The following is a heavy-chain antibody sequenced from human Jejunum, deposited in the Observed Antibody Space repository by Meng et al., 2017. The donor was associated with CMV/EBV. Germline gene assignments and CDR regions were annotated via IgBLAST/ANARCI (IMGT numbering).Heavy chain of an antibody. CDR2: IYWDEDK. J-gene: IGHJ5*02. Sequence: QIPLKQSGPTLVTPTQTLTLTCTFSGFSLSTSAVGVGWSRQPQGKALEWLAVIYWDEDKRYSPSLKSRLTITKDTSKNQVVLTLTNMDPVDTATYYCALFTRSWFDPWGQGTLVTVSS. D-gene: IGHD2-2*01. CDR1: GFSLSTSAVG. V-gene: IGHV2-5*02. CDR3: ALFTRSWFDP.